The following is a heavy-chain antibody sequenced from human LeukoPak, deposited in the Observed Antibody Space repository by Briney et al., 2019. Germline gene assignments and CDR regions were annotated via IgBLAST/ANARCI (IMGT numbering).Heavy chain of an antibody. CDR1: GFTFSSYG. Sequence: GGSLRLSCAASGFTFSSYGMNWVRQAPGKGLGWVSSISSSSSKIYYAHSVKGRFTISRDNAKNSLYRQVNSLRAEDTAVYYCARQYYDIWGGYYTADYYFDYWGQGTLVTVSS. V-gene: IGHV3-21*01. CDR2: ISSSSSKI. CDR3: ARQYYDIWGGYYTADYYFDY. J-gene: IGHJ4*02. D-gene: IGHD3-3*01.